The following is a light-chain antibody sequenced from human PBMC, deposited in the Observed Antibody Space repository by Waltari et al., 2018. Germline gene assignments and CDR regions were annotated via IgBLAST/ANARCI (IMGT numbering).Light chain of an antibody. Sequence: DIVMTQSPDSLAVSLGERATINCKSSQSVLYSSDNNNYLAWYQQKPGQPPKLLIYWASTRESGVPDRFSGSGSGTDFTLTISSLQAEDVAVYYCQQYSTPPMFTFGQGTKLEIK. CDR1: QSVLYSSDNNNY. J-gene: IGKJ2*01. CDR2: WAS. CDR3: QQYSTPPMFT. V-gene: IGKV4-1*01.